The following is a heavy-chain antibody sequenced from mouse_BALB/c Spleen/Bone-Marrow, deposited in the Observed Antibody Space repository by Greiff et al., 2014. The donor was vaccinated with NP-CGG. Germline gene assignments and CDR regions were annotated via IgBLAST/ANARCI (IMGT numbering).Heavy chain of an antibody. CDR2: IYPGDGDT. D-gene: IGHD2-1*01. J-gene: IGHJ4*01. CDR1: GYVFSTYW. V-gene: IGHV1-80*01. Sequence: QVQLQQSGAELVRPGSSVKISCKASGYVFSTYWMNWVKQRPGQGLERIGQIYPGDGDTNYNGKFKDKVILTADKSSSTAYMQLSSLTSEDSAVYFCARSGKGAMDYWGQGTSVTVPS. CDR3: ARSGKGAMDY.